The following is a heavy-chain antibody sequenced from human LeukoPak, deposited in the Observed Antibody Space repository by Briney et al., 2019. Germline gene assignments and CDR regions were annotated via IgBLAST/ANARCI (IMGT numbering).Heavy chain of an antibody. V-gene: IGHV4-39*01. J-gene: IGHJ2*01. D-gene: IGHD6-13*01. CDR3: VRTGDIAAAGPLWYFGL. CDR1: GGSISSSSYY. Sequence: SETLSLTCTVSGGSISSSSYYWGWIRQPPGKGLEWIGSIYYSGSTYYNPSLKSRVTISVDTSKNQFSLKLSSVTAADTAVYYCVRTGDIAAAGPLWYFGLWGRGTLVTVSS. CDR2: IYYSGST.